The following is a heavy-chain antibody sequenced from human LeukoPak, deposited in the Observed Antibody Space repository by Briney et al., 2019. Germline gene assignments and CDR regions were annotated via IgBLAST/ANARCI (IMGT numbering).Heavy chain of an antibody. V-gene: IGHV3-23*01. J-gene: IGHJ3*02. Sequence: PGGSLRLSCAASGFTFSSYAMSWVRQAPGKGLEWVSAISGSGGSTYYADSVKGRFTISRDNSENTLYLQMNSLRAEDTAVYYCAKETREYSGYGHDAFDIWGQGTMVTVSS. CDR3: AKETREYSGYGHDAFDI. CDR2: ISGSGGST. CDR1: GFTFSSYA. D-gene: IGHD5-12*01.